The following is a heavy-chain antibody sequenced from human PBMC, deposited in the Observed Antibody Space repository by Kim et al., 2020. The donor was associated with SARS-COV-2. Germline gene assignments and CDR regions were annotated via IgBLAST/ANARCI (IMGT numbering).Heavy chain of an antibody. Sequence: YYADSVKGRLTISRDNSKNTLYLQMNSLRAEDTAVYYCARDRCGSCHLGYWGQGTLVTVSS. J-gene: IGHJ4*02. V-gene: IGHV3-33*01. CDR3: ARDRCGSCHLGY. D-gene: IGHD2-2*01.